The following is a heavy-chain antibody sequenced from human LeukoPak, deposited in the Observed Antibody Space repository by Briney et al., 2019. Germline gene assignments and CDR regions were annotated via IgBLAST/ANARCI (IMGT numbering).Heavy chain of an antibody. D-gene: IGHD5-18*01. CDR2: FDPEDGET. CDR3: ATEGGRGNTAQWIYYGMDV. V-gene: IGHV1-24*01. Sequence: ASVKVSCKVSGYTLTELSMHWVRQAPGKGLEWMGGFDPEDGETIYAQKFQGRVTMTEDTSTDTAYTELSSLRSEDTAVYCCATEGGRGNTAQWIYYGMDVWGQGTTVTVSS. J-gene: IGHJ6*02. CDR1: GYTLTELS.